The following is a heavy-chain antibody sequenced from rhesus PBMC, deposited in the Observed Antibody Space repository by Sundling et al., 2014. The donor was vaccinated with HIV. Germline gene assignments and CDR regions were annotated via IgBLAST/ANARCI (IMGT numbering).Heavy chain of an antibody. D-gene: IGHD3-3*01. Sequence: EVQLVESGGGVVQPGGSLRLSCAASGFTFDDYALHWVRQAPGKGLEWVSGISWDGDNTYYADSVKGRFTISRDNAKNSLYLQMDSLRAEDTALYYCARGGYLDWLLLFGLDSWGQGVVVTVS. CDR3: ARGGYLDWLLLFGLDS. V-gene: IGHV3-67*01. J-gene: IGHJ6*01. CDR1: GFTFDDYA. CDR2: ISWDGDNT.